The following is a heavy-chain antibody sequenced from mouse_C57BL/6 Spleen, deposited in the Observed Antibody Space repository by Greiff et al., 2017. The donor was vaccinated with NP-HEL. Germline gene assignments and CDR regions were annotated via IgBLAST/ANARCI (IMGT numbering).Heavy chain of an antibody. J-gene: IGHJ1*03. D-gene: IGHD1-1*01. CDR1: GFTFSDYG. CDR2: ISSGSSTI. Sequence: EVKLVESGGGLVKPGGSLKLSCAASGFTFSDYGMHWVRQAPEKGLEWVAYISSGSSTIYYADTVKGRFTISRDNAKNTLFLQMTSLRSEDTAMYYCARSDGRALRGWYFDVWGTGTTVTVSS. CDR3: ARSDGRALRGWYFDV. V-gene: IGHV5-17*01.